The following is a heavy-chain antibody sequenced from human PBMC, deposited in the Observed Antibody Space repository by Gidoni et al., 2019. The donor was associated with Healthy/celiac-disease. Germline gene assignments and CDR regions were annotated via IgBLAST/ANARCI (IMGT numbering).Heavy chain of an antibody. CDR1: GFTLSGSA. J-gene: IGHJ4*02. CDR3: TSTPPNYDIIDY. CDR2: IRSKANSYAT. D-gene: IGHD3-9*01. V-gene: IGHV3-73*02. Sequence: EVQLVESGGGLVQPGGSLKLSCAASGFTLSGSAMHWVRQASGKGLEWVGRIRSKANSYATAYAASVKGRFTISRDDSKNTAYLQMNSLKTEDTAVYYCTSTPPNYDIIDYWGQGTLVTVSS.